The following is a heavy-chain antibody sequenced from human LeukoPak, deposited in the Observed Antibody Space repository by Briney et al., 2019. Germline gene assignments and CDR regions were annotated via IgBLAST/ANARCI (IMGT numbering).Heavy chain of an antibody. J-gene: IGHJ6*02. V-gene: IGHV1-18*01. CDR1: GYAFTSYG. D-gene: IGHD2-15*01. CDR2: ISAYNGNT. CDR3: ARDPPRIVVVVAATNYYGMDV. Sequence: AASVNVSCKASGYAFTSYGISWVRQAPGQGLEWMGWISAYNGNTNYAQKLQGRVTMTTDTSTSTAYMELRSLRSDDTAVYYCARDPPRIVVVVAATNYYGMDVWGQGTTVTVSS.